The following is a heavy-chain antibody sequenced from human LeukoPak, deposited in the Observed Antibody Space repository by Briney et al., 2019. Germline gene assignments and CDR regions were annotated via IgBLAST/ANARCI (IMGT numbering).Heavy chain of an antibody. D-gene: IGHD1-26*01. J-gene: IGHJ5*02. CDR3: ARAGTAGGSYQKYNDNWFDP. Sequence: SETLSLTCTVSGGSISSSSYYWGWIRQPPGKGLEWIGSIYYSGSTNYNPSLKSRVTISVDTSKNQFSLKLSSVTAADTAVYYCARAGTAGGSYQKYNDNWFDPWGQGTLVTVSS. CDR1: GGSISSSSYY. CDR2: IYYSGST. V-gene: IGHV4-39*07.